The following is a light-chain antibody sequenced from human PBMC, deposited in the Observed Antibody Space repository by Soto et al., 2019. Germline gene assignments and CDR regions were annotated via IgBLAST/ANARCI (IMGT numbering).Light chain of an antibody. Sequence: EIVLTQSPATLSLSPGERATLSSRASHSVSTSLAWYQQKPGQAPRLIIYDASNRATGIPARFSGSGSGTDFTLTIGSLEPEDFAVYYCQQRSTWPPFTFGPGTKVDIK. J-gene: IGKJ3*01. CDR2: DAS. CDR1: HSVSTS. V-gene: IGKV3-11*01. CDR3: QQRSTWPPFT.